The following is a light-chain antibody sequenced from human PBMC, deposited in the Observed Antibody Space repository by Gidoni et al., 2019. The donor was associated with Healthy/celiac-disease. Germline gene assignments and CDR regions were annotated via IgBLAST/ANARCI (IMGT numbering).Light chain of an antibody. CDR3: LQDYNYPT. Sequence: IQLTQSPSSLSASVGDRVTITCRASQGIRNDLGWYQQKPGKAPKLRIYAASSLQSGVPSRFSGSGSGTDFTLTISSLQPEDFATYYCLQDYNYPTFXGXTKVEIK. CDR1: QGIRND. J-gene: IGKJ4*01. V-gene: IGKV1-6*01. CDR2: AAS.